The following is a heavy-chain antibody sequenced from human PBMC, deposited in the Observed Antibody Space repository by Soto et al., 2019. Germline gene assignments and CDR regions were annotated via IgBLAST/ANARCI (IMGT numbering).Heavy chain of an antibody. Sequence: SETLSLTCAVYGGSFSDFYWSLIRQPPGKGLEWIGEINHSGSTNYNPSLKSRVTISVDTSKNQFSLKLSSVTAADTAVYYCGRAPTRGWFDPWGQGTLVTVSS. V-gene: IGHV4-34*01. D-gene: IGHD3-10*01. CDR1: GGSFSDFY. CDR2: INHSGST. J-gene: IGHJ5*02. CDR3: GRAPTRGWFDP.